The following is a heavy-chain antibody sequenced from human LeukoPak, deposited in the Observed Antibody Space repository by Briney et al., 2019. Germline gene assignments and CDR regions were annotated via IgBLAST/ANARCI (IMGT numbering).Heavy chain of an antibody. CDR1: GFTFSSYA. CDR3: AKGNHIVATYYYYYGMDV. J-gene: IGHJ6*02. CDR2: ISYDGSNK. D-gene: IGHD5-12*01. Sequence: GGSLRLSCAASGFTFSSYAMHWVRQAPGKGLEWVAVISYDGSNKYYADSVKGRFTISRDNSKNTLYLQMNSLRAEDTAVYYCAKGNHIVATYYYYYGMDVWGQGTTVTVSS. V-gene: IGHV3-30-3*01.